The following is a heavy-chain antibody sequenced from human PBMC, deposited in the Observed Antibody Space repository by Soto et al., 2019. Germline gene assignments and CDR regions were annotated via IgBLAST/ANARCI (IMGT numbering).Heavy chain of an antibody. V-gene: IGHV1-3*01. Sequence: QVQLVQSGAEVKKPGASVKVSCKASGYTFTSHTIHWVRQAPGQRLEWMAWINVNNDNRKYSQKFQGRVTISIDTSATTAYMELSSLRSEDTAVYYCARSSLTAVDYWGQGTLVTVSS. CDR3: ARSSLTAVDY. CDR2: INVNNDNR. J-gene: IGHJ4*02. CDR1: GYTFTSHT. D-gene: IGHD5-18*01.